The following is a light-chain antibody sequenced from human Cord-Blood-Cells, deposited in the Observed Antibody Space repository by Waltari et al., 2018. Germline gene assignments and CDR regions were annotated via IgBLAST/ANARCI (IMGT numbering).Light chain of an antibody. V-gene: IGKV3-11*01. CDR1: QSVSSY. CDR3: QQRSNWPPT. CDR2: DAS. Sequence: DIVLTQSPATLSMYPGERATISCRASQSVSSYLAWYQQKPGQAPRLLIYDASNRSTGIPARFSGSGSGTEFTLTISSLEPEDFAVYYCQQRSNWPPTFGQGTKVEIK. J-gene: IGKJ1*01.